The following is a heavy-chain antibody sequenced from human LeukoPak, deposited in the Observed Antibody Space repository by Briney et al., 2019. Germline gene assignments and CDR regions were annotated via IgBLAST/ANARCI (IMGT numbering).Heavy chain of an antibody. CDR2: INTNSGGT. V-gene: IGHV1-2*02. CDR3: ARDGGWELLRGYFDS. D-gene: IGHD1-26*01. CDR1: GYTFTGYY. J-gene: IGHJ4*02. Sequence: GASVKVSFKASGYTFTGYYLHWVRQAPGQGLEWMGWINTNSGGTNYAQKFQGRVTMTRDTSISTAYMELSRLRSDDTAVYYCARDGGWELLRGYFDSWGQGTRVTVSS.